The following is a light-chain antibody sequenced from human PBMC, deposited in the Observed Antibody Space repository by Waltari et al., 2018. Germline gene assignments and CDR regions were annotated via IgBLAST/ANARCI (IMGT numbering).Light chain of an antibody. V-gene: IGLV2-11*01. J-gene: IGLJ3*02. CDR3: CSYAGSYTWV. CDR1: SSDVGGYNS. CDR2: DGS. Sequence: QSALTQPRSVSGSPGQSAPISCTGTSSDVGGYNSVSWYQQHPGKAHKLMIYDGSKRPSGVPDRFSGSKSGNTASLTISGLQAEDEADYYCCSYAGSYTWVFGGGTKLTVL.